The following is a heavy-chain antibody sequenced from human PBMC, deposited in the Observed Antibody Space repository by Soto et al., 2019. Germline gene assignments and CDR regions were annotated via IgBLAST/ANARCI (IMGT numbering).Heavy chain of an antibody. D-gene: IGHD7-27*01. J-gene: IGHJ4*02. Sequence: QVQLVQSGAEVKKPGASVKVSCNASGYTFTNNGVNWVRHATGRVLEWMGWMNASTGETGYTEKFQGRLAMTRDTSITTAYMELTSLTSEDTAVYYCTRAGDSGAWISNWGQGTLVTVSS. V-gene: IGHV1-8*02. CDR3: TRAGDSGAWISN. CDR2: MNASTGET. CDR1: GYTFTNNG.